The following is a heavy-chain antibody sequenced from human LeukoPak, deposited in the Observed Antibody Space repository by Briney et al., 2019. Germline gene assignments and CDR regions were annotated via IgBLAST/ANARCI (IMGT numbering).Heavy chain of an antibody. D-gene: IGHD3-22*01. Sequence: GSLRLSCAASGFTFSTYAMSWVRQAPGKGLEWIGEINHSGSTNYNPSLKSRVTISVDTSKNQFSLKLSSVTAADTAVYYCARGRHYYDSSGYYSRFNYWGQGTLVTVSS. V-gene: IGHV4-34*01. CDR2: INHSGST. J-gene: IGHJ4*02. CDR3: ARGRHYYDSSGYYSRFNY. CDR1: GFTFSTYA.